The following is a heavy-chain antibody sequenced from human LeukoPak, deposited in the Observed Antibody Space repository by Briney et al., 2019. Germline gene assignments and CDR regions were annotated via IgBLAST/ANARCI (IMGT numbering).Heavy chain of an antibody. CDR2: INAGNGNT. V-gene: IGHV1-3*01. Sequence: APVKVSCKASGYTFTSYAMHWVRQAPGQRLEWMGWINAGNGNTKYSQKFQGRVTITRDTSASTAYMELSSLRSEDTAVYYCARGPFDWLLWIDYWGQGTLVTVS. CDR3: ARGPFDWLLWIDY. D-gene: IGHD3-9*01. CDR1: GYTFTSYA. J-gene: IGHJ4*02.